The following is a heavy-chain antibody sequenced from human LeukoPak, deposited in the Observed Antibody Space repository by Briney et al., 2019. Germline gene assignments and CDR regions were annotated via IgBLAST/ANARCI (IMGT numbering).Heavy chain of an antibody. CDR3: ARDRSGGSYAISPLDY. V-gene: IGHV3-21*01. J-gene: IGHJ4*02. CDR2: IGGSGVRT. D-gene: IGHD1-26*01. CDR1: GFTFTTYG. Sequence: GGSLRLSCSASGFTFTTYGMNWVRQAPGKGLEWVSGIGGSGVRTYYADSVKGRFTISRDNAKNSLYLQMNSLRAEDTAVYYCARDRSGGSYAISPLDYWGQGTLVTVSS.